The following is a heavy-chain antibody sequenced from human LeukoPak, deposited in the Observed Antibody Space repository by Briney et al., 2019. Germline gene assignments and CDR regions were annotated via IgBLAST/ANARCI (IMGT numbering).Heavy chain of an antibody. CDR3: ARLTTVTNYYYYGMDV. Sequence: SETLSLTCTVSGGSISSYYWSWIRQPAGKGLEWIGRIYTSGSTNYNPSLKSRVTMSVDTSKNQFSLKLSSVTAADTAVYYCARLTTVTNYYYYGMDVWGQGTTVTVSS. J-gene: IGHJ6*02. CDR2: IYTSGST. D-gene: IGHD4-4*01. V-gene: IGHV4-4*07. CDR1: GGSISSYY.